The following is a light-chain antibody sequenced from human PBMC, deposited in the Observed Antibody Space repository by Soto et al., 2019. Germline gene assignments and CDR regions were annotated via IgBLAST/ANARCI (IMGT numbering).Light chain of an antibody. CDR1: QNINNW. Sequence: DIQMTQSPSTLSASVGDRVTTTCRASQNINNWLAWYQQKPGKAPKVLIHKASTLESGVPSRFIGSGSETEFTLTISCLQPDDFATYYCQQYNSYSEFTFGPGTKVDSK. J-gene: IGKJ3*01. CDR3: QQYNSYSEFT. CDR2: KAS. V-gene: IGKV1-5*03.